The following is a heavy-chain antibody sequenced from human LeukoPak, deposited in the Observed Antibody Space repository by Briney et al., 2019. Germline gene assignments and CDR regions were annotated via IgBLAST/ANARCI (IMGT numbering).Heavy chain of an antibody. Sequence: GESLEISCKGSGYSFTTYWIGWVRQMPGKGLEWMGIIYPGDSDSRYNPSFQGQVTISADKSISTAYLQWSSLKASDTAMYYCARHRGAMGVWAFDIWGQGTMVTVSS. CDR3: ARHRGAMGVWAFDI. J-gene: IGHJ3*02. D-gene: IGHD3-16*01. CDR1: GYSFTTYW. CDR2: IYPGDSDS. V-gene: IGHV5-51*01.